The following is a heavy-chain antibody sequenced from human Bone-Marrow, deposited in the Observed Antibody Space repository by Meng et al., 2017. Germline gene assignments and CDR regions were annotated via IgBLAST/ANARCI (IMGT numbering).Heavy chain of an antibody. D-gene: IGHD5-18*01. CDR2: ISYDGSNK. J-gene: IGHJ4*02. CDR1: GFTFSSYA. CDR3: ARVEPQMVTSYFDY. Sequence: GESLKISCAASGFTFSSYAMHWVRQAPGKGLEWVAVISYDGSNKYYADSVKGRFTISRDNSKNTLYLQMNSLRAEDTAVYYCARVEPQMVTSYFDYWGQGTLVTVSS. V-gene: IGHV3-30*01.